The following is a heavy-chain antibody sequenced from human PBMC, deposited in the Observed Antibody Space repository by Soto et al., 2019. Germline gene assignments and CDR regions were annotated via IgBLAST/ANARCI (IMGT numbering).Heavy chain of an antibody. CDR3: ARGRPGLLFY. Sequence: QVQLQQWGAGLLKPSETLSLTCAVYGGSFSGYYWSWIRQPPGKGLEWSGEINHSGSTNYNPSLKSRVTISVDTSKNQFSLKLSSVTAADTAVYYCARGRPGLLFYWGQGTLVTVSS. J-gene: IGHJ4*02. V-gene: IGHV4-34*01. CDR2: INHSGST. CDR1: GGSFSGYY.